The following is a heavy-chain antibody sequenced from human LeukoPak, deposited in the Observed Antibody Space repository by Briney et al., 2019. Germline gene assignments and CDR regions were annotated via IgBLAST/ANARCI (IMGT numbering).Heavy chain of an antibody. CDR2: VNLQGST. Sequence: SETLSLTCGVSDGSITNTNYWTWVRQPPGKGLEWIGEVNLQGSTNYNPSLMGRVAISVDTSENHISLQLTSMTAADTAVYYCAREGGPYRPLDYSGQGTLVTVSS. CDR1: DGSITNTNY. J-gene: IGHJ4*02. V-gene: IGHV4-4*02. CDR3: AREGGPYRPLDY.